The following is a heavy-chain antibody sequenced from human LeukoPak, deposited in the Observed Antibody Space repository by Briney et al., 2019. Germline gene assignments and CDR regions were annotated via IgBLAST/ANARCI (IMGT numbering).Heavy chain of an antibody. CDR2: IYYSGST. V-gene: IGHV4-39*01. J-gene: IGHJ4*02. D-gene: IGHD5-18*01. CDR3: ASQRGYSYGSYYFDY. Sequence: SETLSLTCSVSGGSISSPSYYWGWIRQPPGKGLEWIGTIYYSGSTSYNPSLNSRVTISVDTSKNQFSLRLSSVTAADTAVCYCASQRGYSYGSYYFDYWGQGTLVTVSS. CDR1: GGSISSPSYY.